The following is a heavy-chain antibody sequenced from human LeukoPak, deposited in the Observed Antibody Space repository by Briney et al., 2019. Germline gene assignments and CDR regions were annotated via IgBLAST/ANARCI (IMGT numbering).Heavy chain of an antibody. CDR1: GGSISSGSYY. CDR2: IYHSGST. J-gene: IGHJ5*02. D-gene: IGHD3-10*01. V-gene: IGHV4-39*07. CDR3: ARGLGPGNWFDP. Sequence: PSETLSLTCTVSGGSISSGSYYWSWIRQPPGKGLEWIGSIYHSGSTFYNPSLKSRVTISVDTSKNQFSLKLSSVTAADTAMFYCARGLGPGNWFDPWGQGTLVTVSS.